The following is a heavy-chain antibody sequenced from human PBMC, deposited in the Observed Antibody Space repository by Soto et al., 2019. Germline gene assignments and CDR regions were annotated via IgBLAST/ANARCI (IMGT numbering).Heavy chain of an antibody. J-gene: IGHJ4*02. CDR3: AKEGEQQPVTHY. V-gene: IGHV3-30*18. D-gene: IGHD6-13*01. CDR1: GFTFSSYG. Sequence: QVQLVESGGGVVQPGRSLRLSCAASGFTFSSYGMHWVRQAPGKGLEWVAVISNDGSNKYYADSVKGRFTISRDNSKNTLELQMNSLRGGDTAGYYCAKEGEQQPVTHYWGQGSLVTVSS. CDR2: ISNDGSNK.